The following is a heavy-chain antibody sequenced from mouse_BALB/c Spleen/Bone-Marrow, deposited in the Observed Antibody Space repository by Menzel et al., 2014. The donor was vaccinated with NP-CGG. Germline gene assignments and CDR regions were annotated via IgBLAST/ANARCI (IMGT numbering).Heavy chain of an antibody. V-gene: IGHV3-6*02. J-gene: IGHJ2*01. D-gene: IGHD2-14*01. CDR3: ARTYYRYGAYCFDC. CDR2: ISYDGSN. Sequence: EVQLQQSGPGLVKPSQSLSLTCSVTGYSITSGYFWNWIRQFPGNKLEWMGYISYDGSNNYNPSLKNRISITRDTSKNQFFLKLSSVTSEDTATYYCARTYYRYGAYCFDCGGQGTTLTVSS. CDR1: GYSITSGYF.